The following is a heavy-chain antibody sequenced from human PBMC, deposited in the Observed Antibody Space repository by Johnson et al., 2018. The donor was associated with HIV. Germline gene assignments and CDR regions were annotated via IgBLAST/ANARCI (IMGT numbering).Heavy chain of an antibody. CDR3: ARAGARAFDI. Sequence: VHLVESGGGLVQPGGSLRLSCAASGFTFSSYAMSWVRQAPGKGLEWVSRINNDGSSTSYADSVKGRFTISRDNSKNTLYLQMNSLRAEDTAVYYCARAGARAFDIWGQGTMVTDS. CDR2: INNDGSST. V-gene: IGHV3-23*04. J-gene: IGHJ3*02. D-gene: IGHD1-26*01. CDR1: GFTFSSYA.